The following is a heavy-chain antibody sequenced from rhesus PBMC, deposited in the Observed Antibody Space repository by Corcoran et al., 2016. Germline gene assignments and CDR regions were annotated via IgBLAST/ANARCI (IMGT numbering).Heavy chain of an antibody. CDR2: ISYTGKTI. CDR1: GFTFNTSD. J-gene: IGHJ5-1*01. CDR3: TRAGDWNDVIRFDV. Sequence: EVQLVETGGGLVQPGGSLRLSCAASGFTFNTSDMSWVRQAPGKGLEWVSYISYTGKTIYYADSVKGRFTISRDNARNSLSLQMSSLRAEDTAVYYCTRAGDWNDVIRFDVWGPGVLVTVSS. V-gene: IGHV3-136*01. D-gene: IGHD1-7*02.